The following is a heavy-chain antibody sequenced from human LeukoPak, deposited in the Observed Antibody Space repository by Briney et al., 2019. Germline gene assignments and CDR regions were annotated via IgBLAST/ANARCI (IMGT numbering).Heavy chain of an antibody. CDR2: INPNSGGT. J-gene: IGHJ4*02. CDR3: ARVLLYCSGGSCYSEYVDY. D-gene: IGHD2-15*01. CDR1: GYTFTGYY. Sequence: ASVTVSCKASGYTFTGYYMHWVRQAPGQGLEWMGWINPNSGGTNYAQKFPGRVTMTMDTSISTAYMELSRLRSDDTAVYYCARVLLYCSGGSCYSEYVDYWGQGTLVTVSS. V-gene: IGHV1-2*02.